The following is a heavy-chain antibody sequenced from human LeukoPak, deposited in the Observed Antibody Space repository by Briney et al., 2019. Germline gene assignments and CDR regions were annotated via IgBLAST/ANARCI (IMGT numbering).Heavy chain of an antibody. J-gene: IGHJ4*02. CDR3: ARVRSYYDSSAYDY. Sequence: GASVKVSCKASGYTFTSYGISWVRKGPGQGLEWMGWISAYDGNTNYAQKLQGRVTMTTDTSTSTAYMELRSLISDDTAVYYCARVRSYYDSSAYDYWGQGTLVTVSS. CDR2: ISAYDGNT. CDR1: GYTFTSYG. D-gene: IGHD3-22*01. V-gene: IGHV1-18*01.